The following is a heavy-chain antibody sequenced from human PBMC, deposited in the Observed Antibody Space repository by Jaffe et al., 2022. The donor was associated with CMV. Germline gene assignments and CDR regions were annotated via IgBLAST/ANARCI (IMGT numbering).Heavy chain of an antibody. Sequence: EVQLVESGGGLVQPGGSLRLSCAASGFTFSSYWMSWVRQAPGKGLEWVANIKQDESEKYYVDSVKGRFTISRDNAKNSLYLQMNSLRAEDTAVYYCARGPLYNNYVNWFDPWGQGTLVTVSS. J-gene: IGHJ5*02. CDR2: IKQDESEK. D-gene: IGHD4-4*01. V-gene: IGHV3-7*03. CDR3: ARGPLYNNYVNWFDP. CDR1: GFTFSSYW.